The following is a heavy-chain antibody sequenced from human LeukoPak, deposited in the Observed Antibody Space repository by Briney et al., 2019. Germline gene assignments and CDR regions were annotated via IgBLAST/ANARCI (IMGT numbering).Heavy chain of an antibody. CDR2: IVGDGDGVT. V-gene: IGHV3-23*01. Sequence: PGGSLRLSCAASGFTFSSYSMNWVRQAPGKGLEWVSAIVGDGDGVTFYTNSVKGRFTISRDNSKSTLYLQMNSLRAEDTAVYYCAKGSAQWELYDYWGQGTLVTVSS. CDR1: GFTFSSYS. D-gene: IGHD4-23*01. CDR3: AKGSAQWELYDY. J-gene: IGHJ4*02.